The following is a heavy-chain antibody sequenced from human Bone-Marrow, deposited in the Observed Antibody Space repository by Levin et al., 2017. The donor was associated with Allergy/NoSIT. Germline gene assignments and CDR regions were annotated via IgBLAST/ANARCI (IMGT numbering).Heavy chain of an antibody. CDR3: ARGGVNDAFDL. V-gene: IGHV3-66*01. CDR1: GISVSSPF. CDR2: MYSGGTT. Sequence: GESLKISCAVSGISVSSPFMIWVHQAPGKGLEYISVMYSGGTTFYADSVKGLFTISRDNSKNTMYLQMDSLRAEDTAVYYCARGGVNDAFDLWGQGTMVTVSA. J-gene: IGHJ3*01.